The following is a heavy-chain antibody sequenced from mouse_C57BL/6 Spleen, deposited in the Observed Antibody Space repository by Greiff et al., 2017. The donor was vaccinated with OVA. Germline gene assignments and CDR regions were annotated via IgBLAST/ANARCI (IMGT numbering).Heavy chain of an antibody. J-gene: IGHJ4*01. CDR3: ARDAPYDGNAMDY. CDR2: SRNKANDYTT. D-gene: IGHD1-1*01. CDR1: GFTFSDFY. Sequence: DVKLVESGGGLVQSGRSLRLSCATSGFTFSDFYMEWVRQAPGKGLEWIAASRNKANDYTTEYSASVKGRFIVSRDSFQSILYLQMNALRADDTAIYYCARDAPYDGNAMDYWGQGTSVTVSS. V-gene: IGHV7-1*01.